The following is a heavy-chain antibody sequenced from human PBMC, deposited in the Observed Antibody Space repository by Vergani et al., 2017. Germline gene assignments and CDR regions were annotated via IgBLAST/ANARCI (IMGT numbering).Heavy chain of an antibody. J-gene: IGHJ4*02. CDR3: ARGHDSSGYYNDY. D-gene: IGHD3-22*01. Sequence: QVQLQQWGAGLLKPSETLSLTCAVHGGSFIGYYWSWIRQPPGKGLEWIGEIDHSGSTYYNPSLKSRVTISVDRSKNQFSLKLSSVTAEDTAVYYCARGHDSSGYYNDYWGQGTLVTVSS. CDR2: IDHSGST. V-gene: IGHV4-34*01. CDR1: GGSFIGYY.